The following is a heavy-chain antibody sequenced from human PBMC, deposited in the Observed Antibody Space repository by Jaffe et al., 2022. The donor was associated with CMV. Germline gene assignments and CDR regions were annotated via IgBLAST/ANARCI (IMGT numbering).Heavy chain of an antibody. J-gene: IGHJ6*02. V-gene: IGHV3-21*01. CDR2: ISSSSSYI. D-gene: IGHD5-18*01. Sequence: EVQLVESGGGLVKPGGSLRLSCAASGFTFSSYSMNWVRQAPGKGLEWVSSISSSSSYIYYADSVKGRFTISRDNAKNSLYLQMNSLRAEDTAVYYCATTDTAMVYYYGMDVWGQGTTVTVSS. CDR1: GFTFSSYS. CDR3: ATTDTAMVYYYGMDV.